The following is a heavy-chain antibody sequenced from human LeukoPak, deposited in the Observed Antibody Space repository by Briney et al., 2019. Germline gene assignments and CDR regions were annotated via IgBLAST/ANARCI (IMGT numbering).Heavy chain of an antibody. CDR2: ISSSGSNI. CDR1: GFTFSSYE. D-gene: IGHD1-1*01. Sequence: QTGGSLRLSCAASGFTFSSYEMNWVRQAPGKGLEGVSYISSSGSNIDYADYVKGRFTIPRDNAKNSLYLKMNSLRAEDTAVYYCARSNLSWTKAFDIWGQGTMVTVSS. J-gene: IGHJ3*02. CDR3: ARSNLSWTKAFDI. V-gene: IGHV3-48*03.